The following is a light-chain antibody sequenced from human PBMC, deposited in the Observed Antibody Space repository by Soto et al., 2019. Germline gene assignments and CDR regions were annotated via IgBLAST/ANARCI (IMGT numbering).Light chain of an antibody. J-gene: IGKJ2*01. CDR1: QSISSW. CDR2: KAS. V-gene: IGKV1-5*03. CDR3: QQYSSYPST. Sequence: DIQMTQSPSTLSASVGDRVTITCRASQSISSWLAWYQQKPGTAPKLLIYKASSLQSGVPSRFSGSGSGTEFTLTISILQPDDFATYYCQQYSSYPSTFGQGTKLEIK.